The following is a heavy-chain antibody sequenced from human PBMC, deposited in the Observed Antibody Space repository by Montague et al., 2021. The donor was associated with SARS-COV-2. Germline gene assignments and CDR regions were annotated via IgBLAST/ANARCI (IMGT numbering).Heavy chain of an antibody. CDR3: ARIASSGCLGRGEYYFDY. CDR2: IDWDDDK. Sequence: PALVKPTQTLTLTCTFSGFSLSTSGICVSWIRPPPGKALEWLALIDWDDDKYYSTSLKTRLTISKDTSKNQVVLTMTNMDPVDTATYFCARIASSGCLGRGEYYFDYRGQGTLVTVSS. J-gene: IGHJ4*02. D-gene: IGHD6-19*01. V-gene: IGHV2-70*01. CDR1: GFSLSTSGIC.